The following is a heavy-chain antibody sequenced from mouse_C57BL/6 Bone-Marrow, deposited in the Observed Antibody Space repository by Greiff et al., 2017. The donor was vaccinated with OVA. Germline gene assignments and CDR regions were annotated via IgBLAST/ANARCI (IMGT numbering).Heavy chain of an antibody. J-gene: IGHJ1*03. Sequence: VKLQESGPGLVQPSQSLSITCTVSGFSLTSYGVHWVRQSPGKGLEWLGVLWRGGSTDYNAAFMSRLSITKDNSKSQVFFKMNSLQADDTAIYYCAKKRLLRSFWYFDVWGTGTTVTVSS. D-gene: IGHD2-3*01. CDR3: AKKRLLRSFWYFDV. CDR1: GFSLTSYG. CDR2: LWRGGST. V-gene: IGHV2-5*01.